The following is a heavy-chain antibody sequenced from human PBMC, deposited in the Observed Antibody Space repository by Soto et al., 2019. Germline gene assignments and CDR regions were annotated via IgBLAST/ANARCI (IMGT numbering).Heavy chain of an antibody. CDR3: ATRQYYDSSGYSLPHDAFDI. CDR1: GYSFTSYW. D-gene: IGHD3-22*01. Sequence: GESLKISCKGSGYSFTSYWIGWVRQMPGKGLEWMGIIYPGDSDTRYSPSFQGQVTISADKSISTAYLQWSSLKASDTAMYYRATRQYYDSSGYSLPHDAFDIWGQGTMVTVSS. V-gene: IGHV5-51*01. CDR2: IYPGDSDT. J-gene: IGHJ3*02.